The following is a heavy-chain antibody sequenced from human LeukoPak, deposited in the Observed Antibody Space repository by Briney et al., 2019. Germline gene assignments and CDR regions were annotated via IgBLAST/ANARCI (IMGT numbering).Heavy chain of an antibody. D-gene: IGHD3-22*01. CDR1: GGSISSDY. CDR2: IYHSGST. J-gene: IGHJ4*02. Sequence: PSETLSLTCTVSGGSISSDYWSWIRQPPGKGLEWIGYIYHSGSTNYNPSLKSRVTISVHTSKNQFSLKLSSVTAADTAVYYCARGGDSSGYGYFDYWGQGTLVTVSS. V-gene: IGHV4-59*01. CDR3: ARGGDSSGYGYFDY.